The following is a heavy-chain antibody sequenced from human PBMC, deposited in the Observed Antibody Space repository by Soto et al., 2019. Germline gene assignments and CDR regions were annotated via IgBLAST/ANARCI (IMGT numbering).Heavy chain of an antibody. CDR2: TYTGGNS. CDR3: AREGYAYGLDF. Sequence: EVQLVQTGGGLIKPGGSLSLSCVASGLSVSDKYMSWVRQAPGKGLEWVSLTYTGGNSYFADFVKGRFIVSRDISKNTLFLHMNSLAAEDTAVYYCAREGYAYGLDFWGQGSLVTVSS. D-gene: IGHD3-10*01. CDR1: GLSVSDKY. J-gene: IGHJ4*02. V-gene: IGHV3-53*02.